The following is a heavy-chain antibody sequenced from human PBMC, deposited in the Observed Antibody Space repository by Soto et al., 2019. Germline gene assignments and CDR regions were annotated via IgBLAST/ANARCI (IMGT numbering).Heavy chain of an antibody. Sequence: SETLSLTCAVSGGSISSSNWWSWVRQPPGKGLEWIGEIYHSGSTNYNPSLKSRVTISVDKSKNQFSLKLSSVTAADTAVYYCAKARGIVVVPAAIEAFDIWGQGTMVTVSS. D-gene: IGHD2-2*01. V-gene: IGHV4-4*02. CDR1: GGSISSSNW. CDR3: AKARGIVVVPAAIEAFDI. CDR2: IYHSGST. J-gene: IGHJ3*02.